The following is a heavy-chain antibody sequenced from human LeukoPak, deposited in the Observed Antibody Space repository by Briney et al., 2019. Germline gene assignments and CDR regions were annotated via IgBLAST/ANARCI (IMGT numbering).Heavy chain of an antibody. V-gene: IGHV3-33*06. CDR3: AKLTVVVAAPTGRFDY. J-gene: IGHJ4*02. Sequence: GGSLRLSCAASGFTFSSYGMHWVRQAPGKGLEWVAIIWSDGSNKYYVDSVKGRFTISRDNSKNTLYLQMNSLRAEDTAVYYCAKLTVVVAAPTGRFDYWGQGTLVTVSS. CDR1: GFTFSSYG. CDR2: IWSDGSNK. D-gene: IGHD2-15*01.